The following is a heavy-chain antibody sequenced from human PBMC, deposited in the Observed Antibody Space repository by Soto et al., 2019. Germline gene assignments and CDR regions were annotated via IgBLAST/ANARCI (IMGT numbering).Heavy chain of an antibody. CDR2: IIPIFGTA. CDR1: GGTFSSYA. V-gene: IGHV1-69*12. D-gene: IGHD2-15*01. J-gene: IGHJ4*02. CDR3: ASGDIVVVVAATDPYYFDY. Sequence: QVQLVQSGAEVKKPGSSVKVSCKASGGTFSSYAISWVRQAPGQGREWMGGIIPIFGTANYAQKFQGRVTITADESTSTAYMELSSLRSEDTAVYYCASGDIVVVVAATDPYYFDYWGQGTLVTVSS.